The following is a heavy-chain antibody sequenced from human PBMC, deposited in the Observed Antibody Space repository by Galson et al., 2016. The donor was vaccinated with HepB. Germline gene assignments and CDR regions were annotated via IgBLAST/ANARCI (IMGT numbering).Heavy chain of an antibody. D-gene: IGHD2-8*02. Sequence: SLRLSCAASGFTFTAYWMTWVRQAPGKGLEWVANINYDGREKYYADSAKGRFTISRDNAQNSVFLQMNSLRVEDTAMYFCMSGYPGGIWGQGTMVTVSS. CDR3: MSGYPGGI. CDR1: GFTFTAYW. V-gene: IGHV3-7*01. CDR2: INYDGREK. J-gene: IGHJ3*02.